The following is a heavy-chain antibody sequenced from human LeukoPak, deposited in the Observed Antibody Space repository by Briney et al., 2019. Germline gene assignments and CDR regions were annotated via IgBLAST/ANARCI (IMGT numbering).Heavy chain of an antibody. CDR1: GFTFSSYS. J-gene: IGHJ4*02. CDR3: ARGVGATHFDY. D-gene: IGHD1-26*01. CDR2: ISSSSSYI. Sequence: GGSLRLSCAASGFTFSSYSMNWVRQAPGKGLEWVSSISSSSSYIYYADSVKGRFTISRDNAKNSLYLQMISLRAEDTAVYYCARGVGATHFDYWGQGTLVTVSS. V-gene: IGHV3-21*01.